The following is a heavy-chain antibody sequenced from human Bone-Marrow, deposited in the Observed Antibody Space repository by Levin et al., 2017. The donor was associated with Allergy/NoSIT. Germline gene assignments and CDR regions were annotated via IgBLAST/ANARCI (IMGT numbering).Heavy chain of an antibody. J-gene: IGHJ6*03. V-gene: IGHV5-51*01. Sequence: EASVKVSCKGSGYSFTSYWIGWVRQMPGKGLEWMGIIYPGDADTRYSPSFQGQVTISADKSISTAYLQWSGLKATDTAMYYCARRGTRDYYYYMDVWGKGTTVTVSS. CDR3: ARRGTRDYYYYMDV. CDR2: IYPGDADT. CDR1: GYSFTSYW. D-gene: IGHD1-1*01.